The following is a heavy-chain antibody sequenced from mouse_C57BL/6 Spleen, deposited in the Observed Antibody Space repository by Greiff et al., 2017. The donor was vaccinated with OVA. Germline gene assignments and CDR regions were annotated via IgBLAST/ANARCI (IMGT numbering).Heavy chain of an antibody. J-gene: IGHJ1*03. D-gene: IGHD1-1*01. CDR1: GYTFTSYW. V-gene: IGHV1-64*01. CDR3: ARVTTVVPRYFDV. CDR2: IHPNSGST. Sequence: QVQLKQPGAELVKPGASVKLSCKASGYTFTSYWMHWVKQRPGQGLEWIGMIHPNSGSTNYNEKFKSKATLTVDKSSSTAYMQLSSLTSEDSAVYYCARVTTVVPRYFDVWGTGTTVTVSS.